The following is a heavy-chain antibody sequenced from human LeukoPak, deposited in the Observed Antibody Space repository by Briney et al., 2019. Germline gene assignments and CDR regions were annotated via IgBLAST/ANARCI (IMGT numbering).Heavy chain of an antibody. CDR2: INHSGST. J-gene: IGHJ6*03. CDR3: ARGGKAARRKYYYYYMDV. CDR1: GGSFSGYY. V-gene: IGHV4-34*01. D-gene: IGHD6-6*01. Sequence: SETLSLTCAVYGGSFSGYYWSWIRQPPGKGLEWIGEINHSGSTNYNPSLKSRVTISVDTSKNQFSLKLSSVTAADTAVYYCARGGKAARRKYYYYYMDVWGKGTTVTVSS.